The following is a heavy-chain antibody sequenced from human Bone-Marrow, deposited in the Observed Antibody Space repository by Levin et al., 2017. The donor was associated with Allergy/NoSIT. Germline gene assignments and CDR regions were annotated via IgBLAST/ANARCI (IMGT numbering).Heavy chain of an antibody. Sequence: SETLSLTCTVSGGSISSYYWNWIRQPPGKGLEWIGYIYYSGSTNYYSGSTNYNPSLKSRVTISVDRSKNQFSLKLSSVTAADTAVYHCARGYCSNGVCYTYASDIWGQGTMVTVSS. CDR3: ARGYCSNGVCYTYASDI. CDR2: IYYSGST. V-gene: IGHV4-59*01. D-gene: IGHD2-8*01. CDR1: GGSISSYY. J-gene: IGHJ3*02.